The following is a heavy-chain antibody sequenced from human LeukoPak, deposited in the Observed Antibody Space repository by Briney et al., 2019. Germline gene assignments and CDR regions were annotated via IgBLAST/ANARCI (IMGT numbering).Heavy chain of an antibody. V-gene: IGHV4-39*01. CDR3: ARLPTGYPNWFDT. D-gene: IGHD5-18*01. CDR1: GGSISSISSNN. CDR2: IHCTGST. J-gene: IGHJ5*02. Sequence: PSETLSLTCAVSGGSISSISSNNWAWIRQPPGKGLELIAAIHCTGSTYYNPSFMSRVTISVDTSKNQFSLKLNSLTATDTAVYYCARLPTGYPNWFDTWGQGILVTVSS.